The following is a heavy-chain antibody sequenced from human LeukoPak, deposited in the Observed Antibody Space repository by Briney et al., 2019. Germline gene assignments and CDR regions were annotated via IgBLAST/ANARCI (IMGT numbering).Heavy chain of an antibody. CDR3: ASVRRGDCCNFDY. J-gene: IGHJ4*02. Sequence: GGSLRLSCAASGFTFSSYSMNWVRQAPGKGLEWVASISSSSSFIYYADSVKGRFTISRDNAKNSLYLQMNSVRAEDTAVYYCASVRRGDCCNFDYWGQGTLVTVSS. CDR2: ISSSSSFI. CDR1: GFTFSSYS. V-gene: IGHV3-21*06. D-gene: IGHD2-21*02.